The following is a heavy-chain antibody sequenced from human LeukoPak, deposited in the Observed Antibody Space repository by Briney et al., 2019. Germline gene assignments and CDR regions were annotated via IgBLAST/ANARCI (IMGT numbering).Heavy chain of an antibody. CDR1: GFTFRNYA. Sequence: KSGGSLRLSCAASGFTFRNYAMSWVRQAPGKGLEWVSGISGNGDKIYYADSVKGRFTISRDNSKSTLHLQMNSLRAEDTAVYYCAGGSSGWYPGHWGQGTLVTVSS. D-gene: IGHD6-19*01. CDR3: AGGSSGWYPGH. J-gene: IGHJ4*02. V-gene: IGHV3-23*01. CDR2: ISGNGDKI.